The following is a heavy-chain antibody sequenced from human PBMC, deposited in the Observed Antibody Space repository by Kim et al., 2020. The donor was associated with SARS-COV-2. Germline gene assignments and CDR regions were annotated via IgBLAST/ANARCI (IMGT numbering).Heavy chain of an antibody. Sequence: GGSLRLSCAASGFTFSSYGMHWVRQAPGKGLEWVAVISYDGSNKYYADSVKGRFTISRDNSKNTLYLQMNSLRAEDTAVYYCAKLRPSYYFDYWGQGTL. CDR1: GFTFSSYG. D-gene: IGHD6-6*01. CDR3: AKLRPSYYFDY. V-gene: IGHV3-30*18. CDR2: ISYDGSNK. J-gene: IGHJ4*02.